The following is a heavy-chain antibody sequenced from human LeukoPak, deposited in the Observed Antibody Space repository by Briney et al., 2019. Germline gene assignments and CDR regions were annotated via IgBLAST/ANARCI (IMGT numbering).Heavy chain of an antibody. Sequence: GGSLRLSCAASGFTFSSYGMHWVRQAPGKGLEWVAVIRYDGSNKYYADSVKGRFTISRDNSKNTLYLQMNSLRAEDTAVYYCARVRESGSYYFDYWGQGTLVTVSS. D-gene: IGHD1-26*01. J-gene: IGHJ4*02. CDR1: GFTFSSYG. CDR2: IRYDGSNK. V-gene: IGHV3-33*01. CDR3: ARVRESGSYYFDY.